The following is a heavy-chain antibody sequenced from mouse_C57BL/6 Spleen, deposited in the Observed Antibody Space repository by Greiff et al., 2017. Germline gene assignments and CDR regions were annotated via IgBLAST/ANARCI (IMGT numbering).Heavy chain of an antibody. CDR3: ARGLLDY. Sequence: EVQLQESGPGLVKPSQSLSLTCSVTGYSITSGYYWNWIRQFPGNKLEWMGYISYDGSNNYNPSLKNRIPITRDTSKNQFFLKLNSVTTEDTATYYCARGLLDYWGQGTTLTVSS. J-gene: IGHJ2*01. CDR1: GYSITSGYY. CDR2: ISYDGSN. V-gene: IGHV3-6*01.